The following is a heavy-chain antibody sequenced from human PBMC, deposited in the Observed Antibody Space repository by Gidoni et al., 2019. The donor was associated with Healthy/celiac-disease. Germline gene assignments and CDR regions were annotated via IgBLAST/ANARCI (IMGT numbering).Heavy chain of an antibody. CDR2: ISSSSSYI. D-gene: IGHD3-3*01. Sequence: EVQLVESGGGLVKPGGSLRLSCAAPGFTFRRYSMNWVRQAPGKGLGWVSSISSSSSYIYYADSVKGRFTISRDNAKNSLYLQMNSLRAEDTAVYYCARGGGGTNFGVVMGSHMDVWGQGTTVTVSS. J-gene: IGHJ6*02. V-gene: IGHV3-21*01. CDR3: ARGGGGTNFGVVMGSHMDV. CDR1: GFTFRRYS.